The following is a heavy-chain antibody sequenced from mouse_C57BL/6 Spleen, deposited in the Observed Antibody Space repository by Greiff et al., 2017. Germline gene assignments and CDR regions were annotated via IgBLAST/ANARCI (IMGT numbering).Heavy chain of an antibody. CDR2: ISTYYGDA. CDR1: GYTFTDYA. V-gene: IGHV1-67*01. Sequence: VKLQESGPELVRPGVSVKISCKGSGYTFTDYATHWVKQSHAKSLEWIGVISTYYGDASYNQKFKDKATMTVDKSSSTAYMELARLTSEDSAVYYCARGVTTVDAMDYWGQGTSVTVSS. CDR3: ARGVTTVDAMDY. J-gene: IGHJ4*01. D-gene: IGHD1-1*01.